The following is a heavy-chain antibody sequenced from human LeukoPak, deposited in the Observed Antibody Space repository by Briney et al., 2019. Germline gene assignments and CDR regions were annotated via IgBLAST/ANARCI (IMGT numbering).Heavy chain of an antibody. CDR1: GFTFSSYE. CDR2: ISSSGSTI. CDR3: ARDKDRYYYGSGSFDY. V-gene: IGHV3-48*03. D-gene: IGHD3-10*01. J-gene: IGHJ4*02. Sequence: GRSLRLSCAASGFTFSSYEMNWVRQAPGKGLEWVSYISSSGSTIYYADSVKGRFTISRDNAKNSLYLQMNSLRAEDTAVYYCARDKDRYYYGSGSFDYWGQGTLVTVSS.